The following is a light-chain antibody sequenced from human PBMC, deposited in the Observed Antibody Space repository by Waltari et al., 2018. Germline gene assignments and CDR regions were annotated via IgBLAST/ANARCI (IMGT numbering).Light chain of an antibody. Sequence: ELVLTQSPAPLSLSPGERAPLSCRASPSDNSYLAWYQQKPGQAPRLLIYDASNRATGIPARFSGSGSGTDFTLTISSLEPEDFAVYYCQQRSNWPLYTFGQGTKLEIK. CDR3: QQRSNWPLYT. V-gene: IGKV3-11*01. CDR2: DAS. CDR1: PSDNSY. J-gene: IGKJ2*01.